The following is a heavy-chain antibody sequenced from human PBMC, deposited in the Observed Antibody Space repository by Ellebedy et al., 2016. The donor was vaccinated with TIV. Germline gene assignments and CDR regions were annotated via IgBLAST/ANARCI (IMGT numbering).Heavy chain of an antibody. CDR3: ARDQWTTVTGIDY. CDR2: ISWNSGSI. CDR1: GFTFDDYA. D-gene: IGHD4-17*01. J-gene: IGHJ4*02. V-gene: IGHV3-9*01. Sequence: GGSLRLSXAASGFTFDDYAMHWVRQAPGKGLEWVSGISWNSGSIGYADSVKGRFTISRDNAKNSLYLQMNSLRAEDTAVYYCARDQWTTVTGIDYWGQGTLVTVSS.